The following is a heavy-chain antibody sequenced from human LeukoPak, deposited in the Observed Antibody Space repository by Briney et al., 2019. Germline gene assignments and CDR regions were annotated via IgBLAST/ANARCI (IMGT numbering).Heavy chain of an antibody. J-gene: IGHJ4*02. CDR1: GGTFSSYA. D-gene: IGHD6-13*01. Sequence: GSSVKVSCKASGGTFSSYAISWVRQAPGQGLEWMGRIIPIFGTANYAQKFQGRVTITTDESTSTAYMELNSLRSEDTAVYYCASSGDSSSWSAPFDYWGQGTLVIVSS. CDR3: ASSGDSSSWSAPFDY. V-gene: IGHV1-69*05. CDR2: IIPIFGTA.